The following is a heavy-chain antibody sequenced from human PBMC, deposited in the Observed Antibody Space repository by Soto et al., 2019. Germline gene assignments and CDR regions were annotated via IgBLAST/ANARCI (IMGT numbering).Heavy chain of an antibody. CDR1: GFTFSSYS. Sequence: EVQLVESGGGLVQPGGSLRLSCAASGFTFSSYSMNWVRQAPGKGLEWVSYISSSSSTIYYADSVKGRFTISRDNAKKSLQLQMKSLRDEEVAVYYCARDEVTTIVGVIVYYYYGMDVWGQGTTVTVSS. V-gene: IGHV3-48*02. J-gene: IGHJ6*02. D-gene: IGHD3-3*01. CDR2: ISSSSSTI. CDR3: ARDEVTTIVGVIVYYYYGMDV.